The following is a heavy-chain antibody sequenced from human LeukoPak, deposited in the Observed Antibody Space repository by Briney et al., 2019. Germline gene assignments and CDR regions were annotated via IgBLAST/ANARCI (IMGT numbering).Heavy chain of an antibody. Sequence: GGSLRLSCAASGFTFSGYGMHWVRQAPGKGLEWVAVISYDGSYKYYADSVKGRFTVSRDNSKNTLYLQMNSLRVEDTAVYYCAKDWDSSGWYVVVDYWGQGTLVTVSS. V-gene: IGHV3-30*18. CDR3: AKDWDSSGWYVVVDY. J-gene: IGHJ4*02. D-gene: IGHD6-19*01. CDR2: ISYDGSYK. CDR1: GFTFSGYG.